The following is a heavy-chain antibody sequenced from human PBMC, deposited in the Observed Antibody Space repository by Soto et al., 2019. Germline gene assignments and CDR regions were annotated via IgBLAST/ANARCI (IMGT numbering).Heavy chain of an antibody. CDR1: GYSFTSYW. V-gene: IGHV5-10-1*01. Sequence: PGESLKISCKGSGYSFTSYWISWVRQMPGKGLEWMGRIDPSDSYTNYSPSFQGHVTISADKPISTAYRQWSSLKASDTAMYYCARSCSGGSCYSGGWEAYYYYGMDVWGQGTTVTVS. CDR2: IDPSDSYT. J-gene: IGHJ6*02. D-gene: IGHD2-15*01. CDR3: ARSCSGGSCYSGGWEAYYYYGMDV.